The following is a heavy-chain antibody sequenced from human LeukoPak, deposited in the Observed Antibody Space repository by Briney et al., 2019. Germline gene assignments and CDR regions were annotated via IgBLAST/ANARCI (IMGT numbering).Heavy chain of an antibody. V-gene: IGHV3-23*01. J-gene: IGHJ4*02. CDR1: GFTFSSYA. Sequence: GGSLRLSCAASGFTFSSYAMSWVRQAPGKGLEWVSSISNSGGRTFYTDSVKGRFTISRDNSKITLYLQMNSLRAEDTAVYYCAKSYNGXESKPDYWGQGTLVXVSS. CDR2: ISNSGGRT. D-gene: IGHD5-12*01. CDR3: AKSYNGXESKPDY.